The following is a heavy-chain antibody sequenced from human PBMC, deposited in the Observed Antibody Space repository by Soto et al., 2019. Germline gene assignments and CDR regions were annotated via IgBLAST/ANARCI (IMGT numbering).Heavy chain of an antibody. V-gene: IGHV1-69*02. Sequence: ASVKVSCKASGGTFSSYTISWVRQAPGQGLEWMGRIIPILGIANYAQKFQGRVTITADKSTSTAYMELSSLRSEDTAVYYCALFRDYYYYMDVWGKGTTVTVSS. CDR3: ALFRDYYYYMDV. CDR2: IIPILGIA. J-gene: IGHJ6*03. CDR1: GGTFSSYT.